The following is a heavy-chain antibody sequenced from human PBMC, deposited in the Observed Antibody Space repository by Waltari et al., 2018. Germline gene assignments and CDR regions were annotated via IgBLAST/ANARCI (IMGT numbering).Heavy chain of an antibody. CDR3: AKDSGYSMIRGRENS. D-gene: IGHD3-10*01. Sequence: VYLLESGGGLVQPGGSLRLSCVGSGFDYSSYAMRWVRQAPGKGLEWVSGIDNSGETTYYVGSVKGRFTISRDDSRNTVYLHMTTLRVDDTAVYYCAKDSGYSMIRGRENSWGQGTLVIVSS. CDR1: GFDYSSYA. J-gene: IGHJ4*02. CDR2: IDNSGETT. V-gene: IGHV3-23*05.